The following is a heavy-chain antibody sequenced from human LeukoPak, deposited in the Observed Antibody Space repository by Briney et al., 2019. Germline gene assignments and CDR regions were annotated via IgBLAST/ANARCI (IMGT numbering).Heavy chain of an antibody. Sequence: GGSLRLSCAASGFTVSSNYMSWVRQAPGKGLEWVSVIYSGGSIYYADSVKGRFTISRDNSKNTLYLQMNSLRAEDTAVYYCARGLMYYDTSGFGDYWGQETLVTVSS. CDR2: IYSGGSI. D-gene: IGHD3-22*01. J-gene: IGHJ4*02. CDR1: GFTVSSNY. CDR3: ARGLMYYDTSGFGDY. V-gene: IGHV3-53*01.